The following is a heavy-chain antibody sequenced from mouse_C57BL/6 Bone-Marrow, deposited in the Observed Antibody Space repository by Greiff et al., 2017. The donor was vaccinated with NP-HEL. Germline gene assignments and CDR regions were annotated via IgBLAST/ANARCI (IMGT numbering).Heavy chain of an antibody. CDR3: ARVWFLYYAMDY. CDR2: ISDGGSYT. D-gene: IGHD2-10*02. CDR1: GFTFSSYA. J-gene: IGHJ4*01. Sequence: EVKLVESGGGLVKPGGSLKLSCAASGFTFSSYAMSWVRQTPEKRLEWVATISDGGSYTYYPDNVKGRFTISRDNAKNNLYLQMSHLKSDDTAMYYCARVWFLYYAMDYWGQGTSVTVSS. V-gene: IGHV5-4*03.